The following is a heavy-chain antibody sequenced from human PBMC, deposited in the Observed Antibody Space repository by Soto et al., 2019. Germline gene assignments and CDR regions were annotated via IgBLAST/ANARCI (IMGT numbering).Heavy chain of an antibody. CDR3: ARRVDRCGGDCYPAPYYFDY. CDR1: GGSISSSSYY. D-gene: IGHD2-21*02. J-gene: IGHJ4*02. CDR2: IYYSGST. Sequence: QLQLQESGPGLVKPSETLSLTCTVSGGSISSSSYYWGWIRQPPGKGLEWIGSIYYSGSTYYNPSLKSRVTVSVDPSKNPSSLQLSSGTAADTAVYYCARRVDRCGGDCYPAPYYFDYWGQGTLVTVSS. V-gene: IGHV4-39*01.